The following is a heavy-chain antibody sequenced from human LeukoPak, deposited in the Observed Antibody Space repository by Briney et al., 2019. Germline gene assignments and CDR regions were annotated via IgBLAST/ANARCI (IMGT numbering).Heavy chain of an antibody. D-gene: IGHD6-6*01. CDR1: GYTFTSYD. CDR3: ARGPGSSSGHYYYYYYMDV. V-gene: IGHV1-8*01. CDR2: MNPNSGNT. Sequence: GASVKVSCKASGYTFTSYDINWVPQATGQGLEWMGWMNPNSGNTGYAQKFQGRVTMTRNTSISTAYMELSSLRSEDTAVYYCARGPGSSSGHYYYYYYMDVWGKGTTVTVSS. J-gene: IGHJ6*03.